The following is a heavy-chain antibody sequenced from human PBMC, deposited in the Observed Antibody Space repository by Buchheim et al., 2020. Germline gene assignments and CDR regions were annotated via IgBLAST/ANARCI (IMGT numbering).Heavy chain of an antibody. CDR2: IKHDGSEK. CDR1: GFTFSSYW. V-gene: IGHV3-7*01. D-gene: IGHD1-26*01. J-gene: IGHJ4*02. Sequence: EVQLVESGGGLVQPGGSLRLSCGASGFTFSSYWMSWVRQAPGKGLELVANIKHDGSEKYYVDSVKGRFTISRDNAKNSLYLQMNSLRAEDTAVYYCARDSATDIFDYWGQGTL. CDR3: ARDSATDIFDY.